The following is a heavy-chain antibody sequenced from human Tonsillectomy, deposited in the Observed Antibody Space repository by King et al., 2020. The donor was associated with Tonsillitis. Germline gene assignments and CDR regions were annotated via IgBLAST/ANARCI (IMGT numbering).Heavy chain of an antibody. Sequence: VQLVESGAEMKKPGASVKVSCKASGYTFATYDINWVRQATGQGLEWMGWMNPNSGTTAYAQTFQGRVTMTSSTSESTAYMELTSLRSNDTAVYFCARGWPSTRRHIFAYWGQGTLVTVST. V-gene: IGHV1-8*01. CDR1: GYTFATYD. D-gene: IGHD5-12*01. CDR3: ARGWPSTRRHIFAY. J-gene: IGHJ4*02. CDR2: MNPNSGTT.